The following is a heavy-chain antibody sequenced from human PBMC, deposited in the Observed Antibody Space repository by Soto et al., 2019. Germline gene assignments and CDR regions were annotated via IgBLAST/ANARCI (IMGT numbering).Heavy chain of an antibody. V-gene: IGHV4-59*08. J-gene: IGHJ4*02. CDR3: ARHPRTSGGERTFDY. CDR2: IHYSGTT. D-gene: IGHD2-21*01. CDR1: GFTFNTYT. Sequence: GSLRLSCAASGFTFNTYTMSWIRQPPGKGLEWIGYIHYSGTTNYNPSLKSRVTISVDTPKNQFSLKLTSVTAADTAVYYCARHPRTSGGERTFDYWGQGTMVTVSS.